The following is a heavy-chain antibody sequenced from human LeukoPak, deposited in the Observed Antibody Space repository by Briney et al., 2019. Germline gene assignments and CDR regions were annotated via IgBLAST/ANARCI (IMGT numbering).Heavy chain of an antibody. D-gene: IGHD4-17*01. V-gene: IGHV4-34*01. CDR3: ALSTTRVTTRTLDY. J-gene: IGHJ4*02. Sequence: SETLSLTCVVYGGSLTDYFWSWIRQPPRKGLEWIGEINRSGTTKYNPSLESRVTISLDTSKRQSSLKLSSATAADTTVYYCALSTTRVTTRTLDYWGQGTLVTVSS. CDR2: INRSGTT. CDR1: GGSLTDYF.